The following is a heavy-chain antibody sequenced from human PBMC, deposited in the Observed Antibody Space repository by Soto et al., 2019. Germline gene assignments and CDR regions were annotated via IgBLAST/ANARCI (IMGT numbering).Heavy chain of an antibody. Sequence: PSETLCLTCTLSGDSISSYYWTWIRQPPGKGLEWIGYGHYSGSSKYNPSLKSRVSISVDTSKNQFSLKLSSVTAADTAFYYCSRDLGSVLSDWGQGTLVTVSS. V-gene: IGHV4-59*01. CDR1: GDSISSYY. J-gene: IGHJ4*02. D-gene: IGHD2-8*02. CDR3: SRDLGSVLSD. CDR2: GHYSGSS.